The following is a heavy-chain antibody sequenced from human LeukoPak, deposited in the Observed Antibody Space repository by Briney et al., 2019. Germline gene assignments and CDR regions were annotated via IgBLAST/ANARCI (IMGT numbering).Heavy chain of an antibody. CDR2: ISASGGST. CDR3: ATPHTGPGGGTNYPPHY. D-gene: IGHD3-10*01. Sequence: PGGSLRLSCAASGFTFSSYAMSWVRQAPGKGLEWVSRISASGGSTYYTDSVKGRFTISRDNSKNTLYLQMNSLRAEDTALYYCATPHTGPGGGTNYPPHYWSQGTLVTVSS. CDR1: GFTFSSYA. J-gene: IGHJ4*02. V-gene: IGHV3-23*01.